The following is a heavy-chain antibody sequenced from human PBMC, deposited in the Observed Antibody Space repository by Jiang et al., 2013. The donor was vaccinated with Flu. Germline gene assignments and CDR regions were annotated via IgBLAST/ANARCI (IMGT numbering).Heavy chain of an antibody. J-gene: IGHJ5*02. CDR1: GGSISSGEYY. CDR3: AREFKGEWIRGYNWFDP. D-gene: IGHD5-12*01. CDR2: IFYSGSA. Sequence: GSGLVKPSQTLSLTCTVSGGSISSGEYYWSWIRQPPGKGLEWIGYIFYSGSAYYNPSLKSRVTISLDTSKNQFSLKLNSVTAADTAVYYCAREFKGEWIRGYNWFDPWGQGTLVAVSS. V-gene: IGHV4-30-4*01.